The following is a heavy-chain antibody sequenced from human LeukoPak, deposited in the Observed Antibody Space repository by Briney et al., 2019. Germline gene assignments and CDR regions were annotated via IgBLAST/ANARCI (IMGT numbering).Heavy chain of an antibody. J-gene: IGHJ3*02. D-gene: IGHD2/OR15-2a*01. Sequence: GRSLRLSWAAAGLTFRSYAIHWVRQAPGKWLEWVAVISYDGSNKYYADSVNGRFTISRDNSKTTLYLQMNRLRAEDTAVYYCARLRTTGAFDIWGQGTMVTVSS. V-gene: IGHV3-30-3*01. CDR1: GLTFRSYA. CDR3: ARLRTTGAFDI. CDR2: ISYDGSNK.